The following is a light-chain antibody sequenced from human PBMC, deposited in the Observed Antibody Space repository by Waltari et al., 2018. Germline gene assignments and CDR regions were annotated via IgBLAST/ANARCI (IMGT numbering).Light chain of an antibody. V-gene: IGLV1-51*02. CDR2: ESA. Sequence: QSVLTQPPSVSAAPGQKVIISCSGSTSNIGNNYVSWYQQFPGAAPKVFIYESAKRPSGIPDRFAGSKSGTSASLGITGLQTGDEAAYYCGTWDNNLNALVFGGGTKLTVL. CDR3: GTWDNNLNALV. J-gene: IGLJ2*01. CDR1: TSNIGNNY.